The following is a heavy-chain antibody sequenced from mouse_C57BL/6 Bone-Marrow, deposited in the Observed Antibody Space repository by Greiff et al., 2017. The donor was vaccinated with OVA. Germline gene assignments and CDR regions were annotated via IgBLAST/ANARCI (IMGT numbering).Heavy chain of an antibody. D-gene: IGHD2-2*01. V-gene: IGHV14-2*01. CDR2: IDPEDGET. CDR3: AHGYGESWFAY. J-gene: IGHJ3*01. Sequence: VQLKQSGAELVKPGASVKLSCTASGFNIKDYYMHWVKQRTEQGLEWIGRIDPEDGETKYDPKFQGKATITADTSSNTAYLQLSSLTSEDTAVYYCAHGYGESWFAYWGQGTLVTVSA. CDR1: GFNIKDYY.